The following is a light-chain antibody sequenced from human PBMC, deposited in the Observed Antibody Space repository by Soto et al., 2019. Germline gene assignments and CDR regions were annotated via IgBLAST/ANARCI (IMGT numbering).Light chain of an antibody. CDR2: KAS. CDR3: LQDFSYPRT. V-gene: IGKV1-5*03. Sequence: DIQMTQSPSTLAASVGDIVTITCLASQSITTWLAWYKQKPGKAPKILIYKASSLESGVPSRFRGSGSGTEFTLTISSLKPDDFATYYCLQDFSYPRTFGQGTKVDIK. CDR1: QSITTW. J-gene: IGKJ1*01.